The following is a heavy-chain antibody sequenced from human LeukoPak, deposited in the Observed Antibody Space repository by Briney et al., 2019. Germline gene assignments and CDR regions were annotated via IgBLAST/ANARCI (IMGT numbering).Heavy chain of an antibody. J-gene: IGHJ6*02. CDR3: TRDSKSVMDV. D-gene: IGHD4-11*01. Sequence: GGSLRLSCAASGFTFRDYWMHWVRQAPGGGVVWVSRIYSDGSNTIYADSVKGRFTISRDNAKNTLYLQMNSLTAEDTAIYYCTRDSKSVMDVWGQGTTVTVS. CDR2: IYSDGSNT. CDR1: GFTFRDYW. V-gene: IGHV3-74*01.